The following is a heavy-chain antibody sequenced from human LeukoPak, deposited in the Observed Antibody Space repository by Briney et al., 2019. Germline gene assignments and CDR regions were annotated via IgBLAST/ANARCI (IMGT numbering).Heavy chain of an antibody. CDR1: GFPFRCYK. Sequence: GALELSLAASGFPFRCYKMNLGRPAPGEGVEWISYIGIDSGNTNYADSVKGRFTISGDKAKNSLYLQMNSLRVEDTAVYYCARDYKYAFDNWGQGTLVTVSS. CDR3: ARDYKYAFDN. J-gene: IGHJ4*02. CDR2: IGIDSGNT. V-gene: IGHV3-48*01. D-gene: IGHD5-24*01.